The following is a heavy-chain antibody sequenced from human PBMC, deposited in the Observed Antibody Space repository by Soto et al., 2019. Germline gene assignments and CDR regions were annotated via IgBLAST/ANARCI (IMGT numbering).Heavy chain of an antibody. V-gene: IGHV4-34*01. J-gene: IGHJ6*02. CDR2: INHSGST. D-gene: IGHD1-26*01. CDR3: ASPGGDSGSYYIYYGMDV. CDR1: GGAFSGYY. Sequence: PSETLSLTCAVYGGAFSGYYWSWIRQPPGKGLEWIGEINHSGSTNYNPSLKSRVTISVDTSKNQFSLKLSSVTAADTAVYYCASPGGDSGSYYIYYGMDVWGQXTTVTVSS.